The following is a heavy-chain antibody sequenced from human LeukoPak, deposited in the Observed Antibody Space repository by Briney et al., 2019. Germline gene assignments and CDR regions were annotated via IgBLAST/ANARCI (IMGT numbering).Heavy chain of an antibody. Sequence: GGSLRLSCTASGFTLGDYAMSWVRQAPGKGLEWVGFIRSKAYGGTTEYAASVKGRFTISRDDSRSIAYLQMNSLKTEDTAVYYCTRDGTDYVWGSYRPLGDYWGQGTLVTVSS. CDR2: IRSKAYGGTT. CDR3: TRDGTDYVWGSYRPLGDY. J-gene: IGHJ4*02. CDR1: GFTLGDYA. V-gene: IGHV3-49*04. D-gene: IGHD3-16*02.